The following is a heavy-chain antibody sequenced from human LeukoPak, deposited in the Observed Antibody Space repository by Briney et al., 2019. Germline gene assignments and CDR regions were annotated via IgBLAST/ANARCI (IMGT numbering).Heavy chain of an antibody. V-gene: IGHV1-2*02. CDR2: INPNTGGT. CDR1: GYAFTDYY. J-gene: IGHJ4*02. Sequence: ASAKVSCRASGYAFTDYYMHWVRQAPGQGLEWMGWINPNTGGTNFAQKFQGRVTMTRDTSISTAYMELSRLRSDDTAVYYCARDYYGSGSLTPFWGQGTLVTVSS. D-gene: IGHD3-10*01. CDR3: ARDYYGSGSLTPF.